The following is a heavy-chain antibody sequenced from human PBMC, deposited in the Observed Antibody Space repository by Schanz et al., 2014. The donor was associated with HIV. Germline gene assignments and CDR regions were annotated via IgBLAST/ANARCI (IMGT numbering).Heavy chain of an antibody. CDR1: GYTFTTND. CDR2: MNPNSGNT. D-gene: IGHD1-26*01. Sequence: QVQLVQSGAAVKKPGASVKVSCKASGYTFTTNDINWVRQATGQGLEWMGWMNPNSGNTGYAQKFQGRVTLTRNTSISTAYMELSSLTSEDTAVYYCARGASFHFDKEGYYRNWYFDFWGRGTLVAVSS. J-gene: IGHJ2*01. V-gene: IGHV1-8*01. CDR3: ARGASFHFDKEGYYRNWYFDF.